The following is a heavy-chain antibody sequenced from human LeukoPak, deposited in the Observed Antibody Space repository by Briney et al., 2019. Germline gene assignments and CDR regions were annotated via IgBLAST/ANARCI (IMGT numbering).Heavy chain of an antibody. Sequence: PGGSLRLSCAASEFSVGSNYMTWVRQAPGKGLEWVSLIYSGGSTYYADSVKGRFTISRDNSKNTLYLQMNSLRAEDTAVYYCAKDKALVATITATLGYWGQGTLVTVSS. J-gene: IGHJ4*02. V-gene: IGHV3-66*01. CDR3: AKDKALVATITATLGY. CDR2: IYSGGST. CDR1: EFSVGSNY. D-gene: IGHD5-12*01.